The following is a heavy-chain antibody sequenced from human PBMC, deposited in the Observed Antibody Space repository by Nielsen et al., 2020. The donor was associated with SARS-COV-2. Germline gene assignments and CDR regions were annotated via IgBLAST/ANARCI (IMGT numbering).Heavy chain of an antibody. V-gene: IGHV3-11*01. CDR1: GFTFSDYY. Sequence: GESLKISCAASGFTFSDYYMSWIRQAPGKGLEWVSYISSSGSTIYYADSVKGRFTISRDNAKNSLYLQMNSLRAEDTAVYYCARSVSGSYYWEYYFDYWGQGTLVTAPQ. J-gene: IGHJ4*02. D-gene: IGHD3-10*01. CDR2: ISSSGSTI. CDR3: ARSVSGSYYWEYYFDY.